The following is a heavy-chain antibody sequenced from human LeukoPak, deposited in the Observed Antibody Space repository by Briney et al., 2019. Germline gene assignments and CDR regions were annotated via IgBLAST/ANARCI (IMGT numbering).Heavy chain of an antibody. CDR3: ARQTGSGLFILP. J-gene: IGHJ4*02. D-gene: IGHD3/OR15-3a*01. CDR1: GVSISSSNSY. CDR2: IYYSGNT. V-gene: IGHV4-39*01. Sequence: SETLSLTCTVSGVSISSSNSYWGWIRQPPWKGLEWIGSIYYSGNTYYNASLKSQVSISIDTSKNQFSLRLTSVTAADTAVYYCARQTGSGLFILPGGQGTLVTVSS.